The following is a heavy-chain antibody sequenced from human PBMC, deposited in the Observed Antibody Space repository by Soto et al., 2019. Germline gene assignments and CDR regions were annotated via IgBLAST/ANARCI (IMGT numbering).Heavy chain of an antibody. D-gene: IGHD2-8*01. J-gene: IGHJ4*02. CDR1: CVSISSSSYY. CDR3: ASRYCTNGVCYGEIDY. CDR2: IYYSGST. Sequence: PSETLSLTCTVSCVSISSSSYYWGWIRQPPGKGLEWIGSIYYSGSTYYNPSLKSRVTISVDTSKNQFSLKLSSVTAADTAVYYCASRYCTNGVCYGEIDYWGQGTLVTVSS. V-gene: IGHV4-39*01.